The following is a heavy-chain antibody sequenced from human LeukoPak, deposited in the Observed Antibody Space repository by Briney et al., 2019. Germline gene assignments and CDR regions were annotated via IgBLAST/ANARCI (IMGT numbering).Heavy chain of an antibody. Sequence: SGTLSLTCAVSGGSISSNNWWGWVRQPPGKGLEWIGEIYHSGSPNYNPSLKSRVTMSVDKSRNHFSLNLSSVTAADTAVYYCARVNINNWHSCDYWGQGTLVTVSS. CDR3: ARVNINNWHSCDY. J-gene: IGHJ4*02. CDR1: GGSISSNNW. D-gene: IGHD1-1*01. V-gene: IGHV4-4*02. CDR2: IYHSGSP.